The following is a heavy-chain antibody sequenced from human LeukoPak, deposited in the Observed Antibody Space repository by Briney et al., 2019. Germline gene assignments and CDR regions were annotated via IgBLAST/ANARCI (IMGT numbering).Heavy chain of an antibody. Sequence: PGGSLRLSCAASGFTFSSYSMNWVRQAPGKGLEWVSSISSSSSYIYYADSVKGRFTISRDNAKNSLYLRMNSLRDEDTAVYYCARGIVGATPFDYWGQGTLVTVSS. CDR1: GFTFSSYS. D-gene: IGHD1-26*01. V-gene: IGHV3-21*01. CDR3: ARGIVGATPFDY. CDR2: ISSSSSYI. J-gene: IGHJ4*02.